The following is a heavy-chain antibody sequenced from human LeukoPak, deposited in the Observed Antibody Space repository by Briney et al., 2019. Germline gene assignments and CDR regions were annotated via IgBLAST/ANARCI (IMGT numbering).Heavy chain of an antibody. J-gene: IGHJ4*02. CDR1: GGSFSGYY. CDR3: ARGQLVTPDFDY. Sequence: TSETLSLTCAVYGGSFSGYYWSWIRQPPGKGLEWIGEINHSGSTNYNPSLKSRVTISADTSKNQFSLKLNSVTAADTAVYYCARGQLVTPDFDYWGQGTLVTVSS. D-gene: IGHD4-23*01. CDR2: INHSGST. V-gene: IGHV4-34*01.